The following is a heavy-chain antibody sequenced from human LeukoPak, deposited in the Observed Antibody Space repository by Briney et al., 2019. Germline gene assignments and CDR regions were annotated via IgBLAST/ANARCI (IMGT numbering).Heavy chain of an antibody. V-gene: IGHV4-59*01. Sequence: SETLPLTCTVSGGAISSYYWSWIRQPPGKGRGWIGYIYYSGTTNYNPSLKSRVTISVDTSKNQFSLKLSSVTAADTAVYYCARGVYIAAAQYGYWGQGTLVTVSS. CDR3: ARGVYIAAAQYGY. D-gene: IGHD6-13*01. CDR2: IYYSGTT. CDR1: GGAISSYY. J-gene: IGHJ4*02.